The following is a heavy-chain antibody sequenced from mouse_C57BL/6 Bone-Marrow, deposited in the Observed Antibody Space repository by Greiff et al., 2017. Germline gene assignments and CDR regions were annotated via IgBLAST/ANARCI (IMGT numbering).Heavy chain of an antibody. CDR2: ISSGSSTI. Sequence: EVMLVESGGGLVKPGGSLKLSCAASGFTFSDYGMHWVRQAPEKGLEWVAYISSGSSTIYYADTVKGRFTISRDNAKNTLFLQMTSLRSEDTAMYYCAKDSSGYDYFDYWGQGTTLTVSS. V-gene: IGHV5-17*01. J-gene: IGHJ2*01. D-gene: IGHD3-2*02. CDR1: GFTFSDYG. CDR3: AKDSSGYDYFDY.